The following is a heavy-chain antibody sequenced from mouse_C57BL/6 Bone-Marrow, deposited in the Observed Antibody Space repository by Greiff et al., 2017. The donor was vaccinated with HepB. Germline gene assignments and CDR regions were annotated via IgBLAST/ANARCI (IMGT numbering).Heavy chain of an antibody. CDR2: IYPGDGDT. V-gene: IGHV1-82*01. CDR1: GYAFSSSW. CDR3: ARKDYYYGSREWYFDV. J-gene: IGHJ1*03. D-gene: IGHD1-1*01. Sequence: QVQLKESGPELVKPGASVKISCKASGYAFSSSWMNWVKQRPGKGLEWIGRIYPGDGDTNYNGKFKGKATLTAAKSSSTAYMQLSSLTSEDSAVYFCARKDYYYGSREWYFDVWGTGTTVTVSS.